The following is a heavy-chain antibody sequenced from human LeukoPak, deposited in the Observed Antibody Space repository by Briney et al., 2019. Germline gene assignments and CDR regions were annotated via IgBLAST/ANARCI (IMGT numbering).Heavy chain of an antibody. CDR1: GYTFSGYY. CDR2: INPSGGST. D-gene: IGHD5-18*01. J-gene: IGHJ5*02. CDR3: ARSVDTAMAP. Sequence: ASVKVSCKAAGYTFSGYYMHWVRQAPGQGLEWMGIINPSGGSTSYAQKFQGRVTMTRDTSTSTVYMELSSLRSEDTAVYYCARSVDTAMAPWGQGTLVTVSS. V-gene: IGHV1-46*01.